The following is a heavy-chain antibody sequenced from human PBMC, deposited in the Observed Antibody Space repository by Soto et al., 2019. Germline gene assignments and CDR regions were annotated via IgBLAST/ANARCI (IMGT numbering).Heavy chain of an antibody. J-gene: IGHJ6*02. CDR3: ASVIVDGMGSTYGMDV. V-gene: IGHV1-69*06. D-gene: IGHD3-10*01. CDR2: IIPIFGTA. Sequence: GASVKVSCKASGGTFSSYAISWVRQAPGQGLEWMGGIIPIFGTANYAQKFQGRVTITADKSTSTAYMELSSLRSEDTAVYYCASVIVDGMGSTYGMDVWGQGTTVTVSS. CDR1: GGTFSSYA.